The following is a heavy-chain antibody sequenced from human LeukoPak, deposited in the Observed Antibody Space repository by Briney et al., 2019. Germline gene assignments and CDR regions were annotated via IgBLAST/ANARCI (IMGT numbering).Heavy chain of an antibody. D-gene: IGHD3-22*01. CDR2: IKQDGSDK. J-gene: IGHJ4*02. V-gene: IGHV3-7*01. CDR3: ARDPTTFTYYLYNSGYYADY. CDR1: GFTFSSYW. Sequence: PGGSLRLSCAASGFTFSSYWMSWVRQAPGKGLEWVANIKQDGSDKYYVDSVKGRFTISRDNAENSLYLQMNSLRAEDTAVYYCARDPTTFTYYLYNSGYYADYWGQGTLVTVSS.